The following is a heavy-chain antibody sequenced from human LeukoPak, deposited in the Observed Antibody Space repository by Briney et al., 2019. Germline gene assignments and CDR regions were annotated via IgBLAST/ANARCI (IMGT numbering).Heavy chain of an antibody. CDR1: GGIFSSYA. V-gene: IGHV1-69*06. CDR2: IIPIFGSA. CDR3: AKGSRLREGGSYSF. Sequence: VASVKVSCKASGGIFSSYAINWVRQAPGQGLEWMGRIIPIFGSANYAQKFQGRVTITADKSTRTAYMELSSLRSEDTALYYCAKGSRLREGGSYSFWGQGTLVTVSS. J-gene: IGHJ4*02. D-gene: IGHD1-26*01.